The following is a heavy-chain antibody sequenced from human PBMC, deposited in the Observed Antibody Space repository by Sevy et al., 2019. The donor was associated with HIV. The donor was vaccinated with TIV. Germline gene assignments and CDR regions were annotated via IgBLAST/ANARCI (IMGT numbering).Heavy chain of an antibody. CDR3: ARSGFLEWAGSTRGPRNWFDP. CDR2: IYYSGST. Sequence: SETLSLTCSVSGGSMRNFYWSWIRQPPGKGLDWIGNIYYSGSTNYNPSLKSRVTMSVDTSKNQFSLKLSSVTAADTAVYYCARSGFLEWAGSTRGPRNWFDPWGQGTLVTVSS. J-gene: IGHJ5*02. CDR1: GGSMRNFY. V-gene: IGHV4-59*13. D-gene: IGHD3-3*01.